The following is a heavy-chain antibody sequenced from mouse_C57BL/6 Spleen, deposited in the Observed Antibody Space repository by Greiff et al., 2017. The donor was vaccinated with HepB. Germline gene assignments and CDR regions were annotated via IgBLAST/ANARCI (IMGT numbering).Heavy chain of an antibody. J-gene: IGHJ1*03. CDR3: ARGDGSSYNWYFDV. CDR2: ISDGGSYT. V-gene: IGHV5-4*01. CDR1: GFTFSSYA. D-gene: IGHD1-1*01. Sequence: EVHLVESGGGLVKPGGSLKLSCAASGFTFSSYAMSWVRQTPEKRLEWVATISDGGSYTYYPDNVKGRFTISRDNAKNNLYLQMSHLKSEDTAMYYWARGDGSSYNWYFDVWGTGTTVTVSS.